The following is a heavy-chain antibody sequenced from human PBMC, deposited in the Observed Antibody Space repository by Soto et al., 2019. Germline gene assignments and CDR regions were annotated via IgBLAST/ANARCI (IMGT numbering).Heavy chain of an antibody. CDR1: GYIFTTYA. Sequence: GASVKVSCKASGYIFTTYAMHWVRQAPGQRLEWMGWINVGNGNTKYSQSLQGRVTITRDTSASTAYMELTSLTSEDTAVYYCARDEGLLCRGNSCYYGSAPWGQRTLVPVSP. CDR2: INVGNGNT. J-gene: IGHJ5*02. D-gene: IGHD5-12*01. CDR3: ARDEGLLCRGNSCYYGSAP. V-gene: IGHV1-3*01.